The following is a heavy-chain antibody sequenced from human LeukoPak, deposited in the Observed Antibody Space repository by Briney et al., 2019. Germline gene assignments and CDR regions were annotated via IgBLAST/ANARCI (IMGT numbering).Heavy chain of an antibody. J-gene: IGHJ4*02. CDR1: GFTFSSYG. D-gene: IGHD3-3*01. Sequence: GSLRPSCAASGFTFSSYGMHWVRQAPGKGLEGVAVIWYDGSNKYYADSVKGRFTVSRDNSKNTLYLQMNSLRAEDTAVYYCAREFYDFWSGSRAGNYFDYWGQGTLVTVSS. V-gene: IGHV3-33*01. CDR2: IWYDGSNK. CDR3: AREFYDFWSGSRAGNYFDY.